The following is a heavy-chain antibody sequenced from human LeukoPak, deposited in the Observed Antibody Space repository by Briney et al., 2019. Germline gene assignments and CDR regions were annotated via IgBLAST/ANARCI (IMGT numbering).Heavy chain of an antibody. CDR1: GGSISTTNFY. CDR2: IFYTGST. D-gene: IGHD1-26*01. Sequence: VKPSETLSLTCTVSGGSISTTNFYWGCIRQSPGKGLEWIGSIFYTGSTYYNPSLKSRVTISIDTSKRQFSLKLRSVTAADTAIYYCARLGGSYGLDSWGQGTLATVSS. V-gene: IGHV4-39*01. J-gene: IGHJ4*02. CDR3: ARLGGSYGLDS.